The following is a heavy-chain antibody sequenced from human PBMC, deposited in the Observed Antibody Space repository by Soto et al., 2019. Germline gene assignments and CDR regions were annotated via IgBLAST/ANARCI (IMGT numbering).Heavy chain of an antibody. V-gene: IGHV1-69*12. CDR3: ARDLGRIAVAKTYYFDY. D-gene: IGHD6-19*01. J-gene: IGHJ4*02. CDR1: GGTFSSYA. CDR2: IIPIFGTA. Sequence: QVQLVQSGAEVKKPGSSVKVSCKASGGTFSSYAISWVRQAPGQGLEWMGGIIPIFGTANYAQTFQGRVTITADESTSTAYMELSSLRSEDTAVYYCARDLGRIAVAKTYYFDYWGQGTLVTVSS.